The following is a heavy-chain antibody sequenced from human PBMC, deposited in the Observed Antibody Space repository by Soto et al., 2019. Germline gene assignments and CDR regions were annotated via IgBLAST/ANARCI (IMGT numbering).Heavy chain of an antibody. CDR2: IIPIFGTA. J-gene: IGHJ6*02. CDR1: GGAFSSYA. V-gene: IGHV1-69*13. D-gene: IGHD2-8*01. Sequence: ASVKVSCKASGGAFSSYAISWVRQAPGQGFEWMGGIIPIFGTANYAQKFQGRVTITADESTSTAYMELSSLRSEDTAVYYCARGDCTNGVCYKYGMDVWGQGTTVTVSS. CDR3: ARGDCTNGVCYKYGMDV.